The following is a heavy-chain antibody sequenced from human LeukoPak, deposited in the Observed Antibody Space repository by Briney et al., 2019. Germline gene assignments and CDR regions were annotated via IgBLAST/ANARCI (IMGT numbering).Heavy chain of an antibody. CDR1: GGSISSGSYY. D-gene: IGHD6-13*01. Sequence: SQTLSLTCTVSGGSISSGSYYWSWIQQPAGKGLEWIGRIYTSGSTNYNPSLKSRVTISVDTSKNQFSLKLSSVTAADTAVYYCARDPGIAAAGTIWFDPWGQGTLVTVSS. J-gene: IGHJ5*02. V-gene: IGHV4-61*02. CDR3: ARDPGIAAAGTIWFDP. CDR2: IYTSGST.